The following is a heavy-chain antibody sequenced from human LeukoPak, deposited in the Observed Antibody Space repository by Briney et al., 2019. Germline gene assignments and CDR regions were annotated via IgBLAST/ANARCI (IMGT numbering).Heavy chain of an antibody. CDR3: ARGGLETAVKYFFDY. V-gene: IGHV3-66*01. D-gene: IGHD1-1*01. CDR2: IYRGGST. J-gene: IGHJ4*02. CDR1: GFTVSTNY. Sequence: GGSLRLSCTASGFTVSTNYVNWVRQAPGKGLEWVSTIYRGGSTYYADSVKGRFTISRDNSKNTVYLQINTLRVEDTAVYYCARGGLETAVKYFFDYWGQGTLITVSS.